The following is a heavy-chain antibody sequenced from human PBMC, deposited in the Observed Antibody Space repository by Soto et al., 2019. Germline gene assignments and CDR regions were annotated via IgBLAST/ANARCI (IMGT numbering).Heavy chain of an antibody. CDR1: GGSISSYC. CDR3: ASAVPGDAFDI. CDR2: IYYSGST. J-gene: IGHJ3*02. D-gene: IGHD2-2*01. V-gene: IGHV4-59*01. Sequence: PSETLSLTCTVSGGSISSYCWSWIWQPPGKGLEWIGYIYYSGSTNYNPSLKSRVTISVDTSKNQFSLKLSSVTAADTAVYYCASAVPGDAFDIWGQGTMVTVSS.